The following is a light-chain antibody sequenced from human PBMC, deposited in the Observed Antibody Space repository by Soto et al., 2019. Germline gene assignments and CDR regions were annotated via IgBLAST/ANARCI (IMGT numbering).Light chain of an antibody. J-gene: IGKJ1*01. V-gene: IGKV3-20*01. CDR1: QSVSSSY. CDR3: QQYGSPGT. Sequence: EIVLTQSPGTLSLSPGERATLSCRASQSVSSSYLAWYQQKPGQAPRLLIYGASSRATGLPDRFSGSGSGTDFTLTISRLEPEDFAVYYCQQYGSPGTFGQGTKVEIK. CDR2: GAS.